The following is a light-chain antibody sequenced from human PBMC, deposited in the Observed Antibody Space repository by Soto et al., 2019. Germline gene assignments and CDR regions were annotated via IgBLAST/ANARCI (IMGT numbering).Light chain of an antibody. CDR2: EVT. J-gene: IGLJ1*01. Sequence: VLTQPPSASGSPGQSVTISCTGTSGDVGGYNYVSWYQQHPGKAPKLMIYEVTKRPSGVPDRFSASKSGNTASLTVSGLQAEDEADYYCSSYGGNNIYVFGSGTRSPS. CDR3: SSYGGNNIYV. CDR1: SGDVGGYNY. V-gene: IGLV2-8*01.